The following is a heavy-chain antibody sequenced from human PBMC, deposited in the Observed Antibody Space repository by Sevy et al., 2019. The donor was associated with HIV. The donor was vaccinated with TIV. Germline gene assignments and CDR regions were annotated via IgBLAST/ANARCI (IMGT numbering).Heavy chain of an antibody. Sequence: GESLKISCAASGFTFSSYGMHWVRQAPGKGLEWVAVISYDGSNKYYADSVKGRFTISRDNSKNTLYLQMNSLRAEDTAVYYCAKLIEYSSSWGQGTLVTVSS. D-gene: IGHD6-6*01. CDR1: GFTFSSYG. CDR3: AKLIEYSSS. J-gene: IGHJ4*02. V-gene: IGHV3-30*18. CDR2: ISYDGSNK.